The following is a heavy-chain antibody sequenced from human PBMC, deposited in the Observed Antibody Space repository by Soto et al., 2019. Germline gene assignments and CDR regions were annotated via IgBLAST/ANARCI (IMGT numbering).Heavy chain of an antibody. D-gene: IGHD3-3*01. CDR2: ISGSGGST. V-gene: IGHV3-23*01. Sequence: GGSLRLSCAASGFTFSSYAMSWVRQAPGKGLEWVSAISGSGGSTYYADSVKGRFTISRDNSKNTLYLQMNSLRAEDTAVYYCAKATYYDFWSGYADLDYWGQGTLVTVSS. CDR3: AKATYYDFWSGYADLDY. CDR1: GFTFSSYA. J-gene: IGHJ4*02.